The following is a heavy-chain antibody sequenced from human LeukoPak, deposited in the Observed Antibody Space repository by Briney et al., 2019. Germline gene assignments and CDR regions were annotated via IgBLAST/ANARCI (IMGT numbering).Heavy chain of an antibody. Sequence: GGSLSLSCPASGLPFDDYAMDWVRQAPGRGLGWVSLIGWDGDITYYADSVKGRFTISRDNSKNSLYLQMNSLRAGDTALYYCAKGQYRSNYYFDYWGQGTLVTVSS. CDR3: AKGQYRSNYYFDY. J-gene: IGHJ4*02. CDR2: IGWDGDIT. V-gene: IGHV3-43D*03. CDR1: GLPFDDYA. D-gene: IGHD2/OR15-2a*01.